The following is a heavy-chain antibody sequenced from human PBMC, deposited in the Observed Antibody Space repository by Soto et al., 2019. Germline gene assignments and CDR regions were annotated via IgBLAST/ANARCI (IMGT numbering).Heavy chain of an antibody. Sequence: QVQLVQSGAEVRKPGASVTVSCRSSGDSFHDSYLHWVRQAPGPGIERIGWINPNGGVTKYAQKFQGWVSMTRDTSIRTVDRQLSRLRSDDTAVYYCARESVGATATFDYYYFYMDVWGTGTTVTVSS. D-gene: IGHD1-26*01. CDR3: ARESVGATATFDYYYFYMDV. J-gene: IGHJ6*03. CDR2: INPNGGVT. CDR1: GDSFHDSY. V-gene: IGHV1-2*04.